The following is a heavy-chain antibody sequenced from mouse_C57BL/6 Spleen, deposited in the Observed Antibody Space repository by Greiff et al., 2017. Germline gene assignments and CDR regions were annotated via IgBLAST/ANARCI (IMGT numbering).Heavy chain of an antibody. CDR1: GFTFTDYY. Sequence: EVQLVESGGGLVQPGGSLSLSCAASGFTFTDYYMSWVRQPPGKALEWMGFIRNKANGYTTEYSASVKGRFTISRDNSHSILYLQMNALRAEDSATYYCARSIYYDYEGYFDVWGTGTTVTVSS. CDR3: ARSIYYDYEGYFDV. J-gene: IGHJ1*03. V-gene: IGHV7-3*01. D-gene: IGHD2-4*01. CDR2: IRNKANGYTT.